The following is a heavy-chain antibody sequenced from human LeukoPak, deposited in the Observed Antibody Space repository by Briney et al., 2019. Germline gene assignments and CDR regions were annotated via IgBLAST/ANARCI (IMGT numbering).Heavy chain of an antibody. CDR3: ARDRPGYCSGGSCYAFDY. Sequence: WETLSLTCTVSGGSIRSSSHYWVWSRQPPGKGREWIERISDSGSTYQNPSLKSPVSVSVATSKNQFSLKLSSVTAADTAVYYCARDRPGYCSGGSCYAFDYWGQGTLVTVSS. CDR2: ISDSGST. V-gene: IGHV4-39*07. J-gene: IGHJ4*02. CDR1: GGSIRSSSHY. D-gene: IGHD2-15*01.